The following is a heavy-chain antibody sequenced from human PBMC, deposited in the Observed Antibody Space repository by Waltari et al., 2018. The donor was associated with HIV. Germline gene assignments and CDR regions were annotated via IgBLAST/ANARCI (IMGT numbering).Heavy chain of an antibody. Sequence: EVQLVESGGGLVQPGGSLRLSCAASGFTFRSYWMHWVRQAPGKGLVGVSCISSDGSTTSYADSVKGRLTISRDNAKNTLYLQMNSLRADDTAVYYCARENTMTYYDALDIWGQGTMVTVSS. CDR1: GFTFRSYW. J-gene: IGHJ3*02. CDR3: ARENTMTYYDALDI. CDR2: ISSDGSTT. V-gene: IGHV3-74*01. D-gene: IGHD4-17*01.